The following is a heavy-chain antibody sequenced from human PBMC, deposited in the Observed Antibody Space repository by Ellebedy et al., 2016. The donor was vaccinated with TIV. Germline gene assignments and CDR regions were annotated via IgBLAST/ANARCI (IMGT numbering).Heavy chain of an antibody. CDR3: AKGATILGSIVGS. D-gene: IGHD5-24*01. CDR2: VSSDGNIK. V-gene: IGHV3-30*18. J-gene: IGHJ4*02. Sequence: PGGSLRLSCAASGFSFSTYVMHRVRQAQGKVLEWLALVSSDGNIKHYADSVKGPFTISRDNSKNTLIVYMNSLRPEYTAVYYCAKGATILGSIVGSWGQGTLVSVSS. CDR1: GFSFSTYV.